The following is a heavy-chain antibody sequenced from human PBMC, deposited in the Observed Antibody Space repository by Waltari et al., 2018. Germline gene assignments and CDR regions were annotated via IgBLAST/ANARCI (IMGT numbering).Heavy chain of an antibody. J-gene: IGHJ5*02. CDR1: GGTFSSHA. CDR3: ARVGDYLAAAAYNWFDP. CDR2: IFPILGTA. V-gene: IGHV1-69*01. D-gene: IGHD6-13*01. Sequence: QVQLVQSGAEVKKPGSSVKVSCTASGGTFSSHASSWVRPAPGQGREGMGGIFPILGTANYAQKFQGRVTITADESTSTAYMELSSLRSEDTAVYYCARVGDYLAAAAYNWFDPWGQGTLVTVSS.